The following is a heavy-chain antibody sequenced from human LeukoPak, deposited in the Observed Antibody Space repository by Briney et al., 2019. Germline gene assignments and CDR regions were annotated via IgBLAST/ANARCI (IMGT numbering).Heavy chain of an antibody. CDR3: ARHLSSGWSDY. V-gene: IGHV4-59*08. Sequence: PSETLSLTCTVSGASLSTSSWTWIRQPPAKGLECIGFIYYSGTAHYHPSLKSRVTISLDTSKNQFSLRLSSVTAADTAVYYCARHLSSGWSDYWGQGTLVTVS. CDR2: IYYSGTA. J-gene: IGHJ4*02. CDR1: GASLSTSS. D-gene: IGHD6-19*01.